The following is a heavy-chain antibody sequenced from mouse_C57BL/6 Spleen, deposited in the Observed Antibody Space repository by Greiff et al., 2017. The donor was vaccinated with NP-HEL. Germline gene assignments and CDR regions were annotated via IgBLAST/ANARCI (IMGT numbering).Heavy chain of an antibody. CDR3: ARGYPTDSNYFDY. V-gene: IGHV1-50*01. J-gene: IGHJ2*01. D-gene: IGHD2-5*01. CDR1: GYTFTSYW. CDR2: IDPSDSYT. Sequence: VQLQQPGAELVKPGASVKLSCKASGYTFTSYWMQWVKQRPGQGLEWIGEIDPSDSYTNYNQKFKGKATLTVDTSSSTAYMQLSSLTSEDSAVYYCARGYPTDSNYFDYWGQGTTLTVSS.